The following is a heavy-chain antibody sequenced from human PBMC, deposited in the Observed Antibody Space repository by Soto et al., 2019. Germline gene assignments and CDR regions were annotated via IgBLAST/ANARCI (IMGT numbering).Heavy chain of an antibody. CDR3: AKVHTKVYDSSGYVKSFDT. CDR2: ISGSGGTT. V-gene: IGHV3-23*01. J-gene: IGHJ5*02. D-gene: IGHD3-22*01. Sequence: GGSLRLSCAASGFTFGSYALSWVRQAPGKGLEWVSTISGSGGTTFYADSVKGRFTISRDNSKNTLYLQMNSLRAEDTAVYYCAKVHTKVYDSSGYVKSFDTCGQGTLVTV. CDR1: GFTFGSYA.